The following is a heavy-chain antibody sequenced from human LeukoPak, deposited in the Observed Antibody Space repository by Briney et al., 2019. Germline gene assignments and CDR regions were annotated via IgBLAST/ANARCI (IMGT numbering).Heavy chain of an antibody. CDR1: GGSFSGYY. D-gene: IGHD3-10*01. Sequence: SETLSLTCAVYGGSFSGYYWSWIRQPPGKGLGWIGEVHDSGSINYNPSLKSRVTISVDTSKNQFSLKLSSVTAADTAVYYCASNYYGSGSLDYWGQGNLVTVSS. CDR3: ASNYYGSGSLDY. CDR2: VHDSGSI. J-gene: IGHJ4*02. V-gene: IGHV4-34*01.